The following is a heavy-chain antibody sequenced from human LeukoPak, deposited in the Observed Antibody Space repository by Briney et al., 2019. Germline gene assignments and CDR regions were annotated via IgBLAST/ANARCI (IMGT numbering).Heavy chain of an antibody. J-gene: IGHJ4*02. CDR1: GGTFSSYA. V-gene: IGHV1-69*04. D-gene: IGHD3-22*01. CDR2: IIPILGIA. Sequence: SVKVSCKASGGTFSSYAISWVRQAPGQGLEWMGRIIPILGIANYAQKFQGRVTITADKSTSTAYMELSSLTSEDTAVYYCAATYYYDSSGYKHLDYWGQGTLVTVSS. CDR3: AATYYYDSSGYKHLDY.